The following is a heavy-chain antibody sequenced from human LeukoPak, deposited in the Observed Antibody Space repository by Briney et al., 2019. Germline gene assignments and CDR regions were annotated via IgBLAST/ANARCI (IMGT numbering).Heavy chain of an antibody. J-gene: IGHJ4*02. CDR2: IIPILGIA. CDR3: ARGRYYDSSGPFDY. V-gene: IGHV1-69*04. D-gene: IGHD3-22*01. Sequence: ASVKVSCKASGGTFSSYAISWVRQAPGQGLEWMGRIIPILGIANYAQKFQGRVTITADKSTSTAYMELSSLRSEDTAVYYCARGRYYDSSGPFDYWGQGTLVTVSS. CDR1: GGTFSSYA.